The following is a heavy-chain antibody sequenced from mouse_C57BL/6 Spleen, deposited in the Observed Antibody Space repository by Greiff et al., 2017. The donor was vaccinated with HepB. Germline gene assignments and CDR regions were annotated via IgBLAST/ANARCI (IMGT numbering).Heavy chain of an antibody. V-gene: IGHV5-17*01. CDR2: ISSGSSTI. CDR1: GFTFSDYG. D-gene: IGHD4-1*01. Sequence: EVHLVESGGGLVKPGGSLKLSCAASGFTFSDYGMHWVRQAPEKGLEWVAYISSGSSTIYYADTVKGRFTISRDNAKNTLFLQMTSLRSEDTAMYYCATGGGAMDYWGQGTSVTVSS. CDR3: ATGGGAMDY. J-gene: IGHJ4*01.